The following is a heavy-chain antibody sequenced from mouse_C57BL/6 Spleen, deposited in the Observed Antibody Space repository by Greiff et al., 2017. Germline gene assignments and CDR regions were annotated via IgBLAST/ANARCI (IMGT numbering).Heavy chain of an antibody. D-gene: IGHD2-4*01. V-gene: IGHV1-80*01. CDR2: IYPGDGDT. Sequence: VQLQQSGAELVKPGASVKISCKASGYAFSSYWMNWVKQRPGKGLEWIGQIYPGDGDTNYNGKFKGKATLTADKSSSTAYMQLSSLTSEDSAVYFCARARVYDYDEGFAYWGQGTLVTVSA. CDR3: ARARVYDYDEGFAY. CDR1: GYAFSSYW. J-gene: IGHJ3*01.